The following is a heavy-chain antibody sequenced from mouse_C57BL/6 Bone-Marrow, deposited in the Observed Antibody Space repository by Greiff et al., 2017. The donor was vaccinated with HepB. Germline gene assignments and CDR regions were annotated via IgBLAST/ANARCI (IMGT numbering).Heavy chain of an antibody. Sequence: EVQLQESGAELVRPGASVKLSCTASGFNIKDDYMHWVKQRPEQGLEWIGWIDPENGDTEYASKFQGKATITADTSSNTSYLQLSSLTSEDTAVYYCTTCAQAKDYWGQGTTLTVSS. CDR3: TTCAQAKDY. D-gene: IGHD3-2*02. CDR1: GFNIKDDY. J-gene: IGHJ2*01. CDR2: IDPENGDT. V-gene: IGHV14-4*01.